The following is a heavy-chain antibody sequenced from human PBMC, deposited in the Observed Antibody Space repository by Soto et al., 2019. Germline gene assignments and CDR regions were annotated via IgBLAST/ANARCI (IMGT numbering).Heavy chain of an antibody. CDR2: ISGSGDNT. CDR1: GFTFSDYA. J-gene: IGHJ4*02. D-gene: IGHD3-10*01. CDR3: AKGREINVPGVDILFDY. V-gene: IGHV3-23*01. Sequence: PGGSLRLSCDASGFTFSDYAMTWVRPAAGKGLEWVSVISGSGDNTFYAVSVKGRFAISRDNYKNVLYLQMNSLSADDAAVYFCAKGREINVPGVDILFDYWGLGTLVTVSS.